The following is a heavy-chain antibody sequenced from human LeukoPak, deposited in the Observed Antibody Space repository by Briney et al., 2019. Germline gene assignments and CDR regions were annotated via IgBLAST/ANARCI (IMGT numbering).Heavy chain of an antibody. V-gene: IGHV4-39*01. CDR1: GGFISRSSYY. Sequence: SETLSLTCTVSGGFISRSSYYWTWLRQPPGKTLEWIGNVFRTGSTSYRPSLQSRVIVSVDTPKNQFSLKLTSVTAADTAVYYCARLSTAPDFDSWGQGILVTVSS. CDR3: ARLSTAPDFDS. J-gene: IGHJ4*02. CDR2: VFRTGST.